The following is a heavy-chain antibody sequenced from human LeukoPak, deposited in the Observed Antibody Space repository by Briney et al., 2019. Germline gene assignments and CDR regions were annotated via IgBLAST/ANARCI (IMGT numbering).Heavy chain of an antibody. V-gene: IGHV4-61*09. Sequence: SETLPLTCTVSGGSISSGSYYWSWIRQPAGKGLEWIGHIYTNGNTNFNPSLKSRVTISVDTSKNQFSLNLNSVTAADTAVYYCARSGTYYNNWFDPWGQGTLVIVSS. CDR1: GGSISSGSYY. CDR2: IYTNGNT. CDR3: ARSGTYYNNWFDP. D-gene: IGHD3-10*01. J-gene: IGHJ5*02.